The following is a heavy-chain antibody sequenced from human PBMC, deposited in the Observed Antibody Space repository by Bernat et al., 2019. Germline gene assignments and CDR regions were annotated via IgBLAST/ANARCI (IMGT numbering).Heavy chain of an antibody. CDR2: IWYDGSNK. CDR3: ARDGGYSYGTEFSDY. J-gene: IGHJ4*02. D-gene: IGHD5-18*01. V-gene: IGHV3-33*01. CDR1: GFTFSSYG. Sequence: QVQLVESGGGVVQPGRSLRLSCAASGFTFSSYGMHWVRQAPGKGLEWVAVIWYDGSNKYYADSMKGRFTISRDNSKNTLYLQMNSLRAEDTAVYYCARDGGYSYGTEFSDYWGQGTLVTVSS.